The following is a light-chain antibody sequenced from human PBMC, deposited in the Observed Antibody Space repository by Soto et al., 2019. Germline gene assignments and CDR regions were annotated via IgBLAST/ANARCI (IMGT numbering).Light chain of an antibody. CDR1: QDISNF. CDR2: AAS. Sequence: DIKMTQSPSSLSSFVGDRVTITCRASQDISNFLAWYQQKPGKVPKLLICAASTLQSGVPSRFSGSGSGTDFTLTISSLQPEEFATDDCQQSFSTLTFGGGTKVDIK. CDR3: QQSFSTLT. J-gene: IGKJ4*01. V-gene: IGKV1-27*01.